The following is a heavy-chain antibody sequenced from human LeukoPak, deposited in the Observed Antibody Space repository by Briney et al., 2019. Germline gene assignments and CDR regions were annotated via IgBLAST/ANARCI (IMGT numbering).Heavy chain of an antibody. CDR3: ARGGSSSWSRQFDY. D-gene: IGHD2-2*01. V-gene: IGHV1-18*01. CDR1: GYTFISYG. J-gene: IGHJ4*02. Sequence: ASVKVSCKASGYTFISYGIGWVRQAPGQGLEWMGWISAYNGNTNYAQKLQGRVTITTDTSTSTAYMELRSLRSDDTAVYYCARGGSSSWSRQFDYWGQGTLVTVSS. CDR2: ISAYNGNT.